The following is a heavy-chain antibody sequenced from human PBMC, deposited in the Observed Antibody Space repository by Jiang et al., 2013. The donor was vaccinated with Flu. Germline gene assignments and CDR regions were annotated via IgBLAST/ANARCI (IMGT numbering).Heavy chain of an antibody. CDR3: ARDSRTTVVTHYYYGMDV. V-gene: IGHV1-2*02. D-gene: IGHD4-23*01. CDR2: INPNSGGT. Sequence: AEVKKPGASVKVSCKASGYTFTGYYMHWVRQAPGQGLEWMGWINPNSGGTNYAQKFQGRVTMTWDTSISTAYMELRRLRSDDTAVYYCARDSRTTVVTHYYYGMDVWGQGTTVTVSS. CDR1: GYTFTGYY. J-gene: IGHJ6*02.